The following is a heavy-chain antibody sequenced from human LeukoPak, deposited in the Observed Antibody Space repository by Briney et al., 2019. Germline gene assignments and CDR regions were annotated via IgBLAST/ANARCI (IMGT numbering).Heavy chain of an antibody. V-gene: IGHV4-4*09. J-gene: IGHJ4*02. D-gene: IGHD3-10*02. CDR1: GDSISSYY. CDR2: IYTSGST. CDR3: ARHVSTSESENFDY. Sequence: SETLSLTCTVSGDSISSYYWSWIRQPPGKGLEWIGYIYTSGSTNHNPSLKSRVTISVDTSKNQFSLKLSSVTAADTAVYYCARHVSTSESENFDYWGQGTLVTVSS.